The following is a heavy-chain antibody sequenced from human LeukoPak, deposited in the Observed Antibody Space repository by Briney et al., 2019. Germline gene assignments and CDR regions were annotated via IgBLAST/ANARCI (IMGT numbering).Heavy chain of an antibody. V-gene: IGHV4-38-2*02. Sequence: PSETLSLTCTVSGYSISSGYYWGWIRQPPGKGLEWIGSIYHSGSTYYNPSLKSRVTISVDTSKNQFSLKLNSVTAADTAVYYCARAYYARLDYWGQGTLVTVSS. J-gene: IGHJ4*02. D-gene: IGHD3-22*01. CDR1: GYSISSGYY. CDR3: ARAYYARLDY. CDR2: IYHSGST.